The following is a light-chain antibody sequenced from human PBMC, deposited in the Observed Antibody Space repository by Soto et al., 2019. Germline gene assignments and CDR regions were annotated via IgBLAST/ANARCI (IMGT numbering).Light chain of an antibody. CDR3: YSAADNNLV. J-gene: IGLJ2*01. CDR2: KDS. V-gene: IGLV3-27*01. CDR1: VLAKKY. Sequence: YELTQPSSVSVSPGQTARITCSGDVLAKKYARWFQQKPGQAPVLVIYKDSERPSGIPERFSGYSSGTTVTLTISGAQDEDEADYYCYSAADNNLVFGGGTKLTVL.